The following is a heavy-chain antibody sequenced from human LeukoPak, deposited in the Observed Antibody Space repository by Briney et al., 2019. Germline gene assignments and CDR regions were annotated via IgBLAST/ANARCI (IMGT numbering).Heavy chain of an antibody. CDR3: AKGYSSGSYYEY. V-gene: IGHV4-31*03. Sequence: KPSETLSLTCTVSGGSISSGGYYWSWIRQHPGKGLEWIGYIYYSGSTYYNPSLKSRVTISVDRSKNQFSLKLSSVTAADTAVYYCAKGYSSGSYYEYWGQGTLVTVSS. CDR1: GGSISSGGYY. CDR2: IYYSGST. D-gene: IGHD3-10*01. J-gene: IGHJ4*02.